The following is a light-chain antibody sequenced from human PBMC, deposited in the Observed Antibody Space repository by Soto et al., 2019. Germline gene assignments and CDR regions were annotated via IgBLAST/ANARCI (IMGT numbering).Light chain of an antibody. CDR1: SSDVGAYNY. CDR2: DVS. V-gene: IGLV2-14*01. J-gene: IGLJ1*01. CDR3: SSYTTSSTYV. Sequence: QSALTQPASVSGYPGQSITISCTGASSDVGAYNYVAWCQQHPGKGPKLLIYDVSNRPSGFSRRFSGSKSGNTASLTISGLRAEDEADYFCSSYTTSSTYVFGTGTKVTVL.